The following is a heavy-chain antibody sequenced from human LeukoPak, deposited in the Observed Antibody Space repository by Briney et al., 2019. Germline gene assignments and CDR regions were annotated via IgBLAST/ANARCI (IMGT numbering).Heavy chain of an antibody. V-gene: IGHV1-18*04. Sequence: ASVKVSCKGSGYTFTNYGISWVRQAPGQGVEWMGGISAYNGNTNYEQKLQGRVTMTTDTSTSTAYMALRSLRYDDTAVYYCAKAGDILTGHDSQFFDYWGQGTLVTVSS. D-gene: IGHD3-9*01. CDR3: AKAGDILTGHDSQFFDY. J-gene: IGHJ4*02. CDR1: GYTFTNYG. CDR2: ISAYNGNT.